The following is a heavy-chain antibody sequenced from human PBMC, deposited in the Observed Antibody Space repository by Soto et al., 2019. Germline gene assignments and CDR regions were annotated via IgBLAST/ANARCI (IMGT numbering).Heavy chain of an antibody. Sequence: GGSLRLSCAASGFTFSSYDMHWVRQATGKGLEWVSAIGTAGDTYYPGSVKGRFTISRENAKNSLYLQMNSLRAGDTAVYYCARDNCSGGSCHSSAFDIWGQGTMVTVSS. J-gene: IGHJ3*02. V-gene: IGHV3-13*01. CDR3: ARDNCSGGSCHSSAFDI. CDR2: IGTAGDT. CDR1: GFTFSSYD. D-gene: IGHD2-15*01.